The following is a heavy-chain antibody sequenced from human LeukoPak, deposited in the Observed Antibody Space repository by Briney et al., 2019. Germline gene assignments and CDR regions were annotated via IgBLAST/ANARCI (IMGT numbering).Heavy chain of an antibody. Sequence: AGGSLRLSCAASGFTFSSYSMNWVRQAPGKGLEWVSYISSNSSTIYYADSVKGRFTISRDNAKNSLYLQMDSLRAEDTAVYYCARSDRWFGAYYFDYWGQGTLVTVSS. V-gene: IGHV3-48*01. J-gene: IGHJ4*02. D-gene: IGHD3-10*01. CDR2: ISSNSSTI. CDR3: ARSDRWFGAYYFDY. CDR1: GFTFSSYS.